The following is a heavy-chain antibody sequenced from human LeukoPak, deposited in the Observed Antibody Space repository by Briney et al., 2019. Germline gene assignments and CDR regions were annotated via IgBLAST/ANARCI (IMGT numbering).Heavy chain of an antibody. CDR1: GYTFSTYG. CDR2: ISAYNGNT. Sequence: ASVKVSCKASGYTFSTYGISWVRQAPGQGLEWMGWISAYNGNTNYAQKFQGRVTMTTDTSTSTAYMELRSLRSDDTAMYYCAREDYYYYYMDVWGKGTTVTISS. J-gene: IGHJ6*03. CDR3: AREDYYYYYMDV. V-gene: IGHV1-18*01.